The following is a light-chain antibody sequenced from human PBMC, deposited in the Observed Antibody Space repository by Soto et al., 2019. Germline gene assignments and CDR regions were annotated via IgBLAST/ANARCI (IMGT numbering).Light chain of an antibody. Sequence: QSALTQPASVSGSPGQSITISCTGTSSDVGDYNYISWYQQHSGKAPKLMIYEVSNRPSGVSNRFSGSKSGNTASLTISGLQAEDEADYYCSSYTSSTSYVFGTGTKLTVL. CDR1: SSDVGDYNY. V-gene: IGLV2-14*01. CDR3: SSYTSSTSYV. J-gene: IGLJ1*01. CDR2: EVS.